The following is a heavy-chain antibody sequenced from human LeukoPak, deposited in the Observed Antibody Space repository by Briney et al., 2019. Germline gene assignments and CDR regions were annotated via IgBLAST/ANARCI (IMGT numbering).Heavy chain of an antibody. D-gene: IGHD1-1*01. J-gene: IGHJ1*01. CDR2: IYYSGST. Sequence: SETLSLTCTVSGGSISSGGYYWSWIRQHPGKGLEWIGYIYYSGSTYYNPSLKSRVTISVDTSKNQFSLKLSSVTAADTAVYYCARGRRGGTSPFQHWGQGTLVTVSS. CDR3: ARGRRGGTSPFQH. CDR1: GGSISSGGYY. V-gene: IGHV4-31*03.